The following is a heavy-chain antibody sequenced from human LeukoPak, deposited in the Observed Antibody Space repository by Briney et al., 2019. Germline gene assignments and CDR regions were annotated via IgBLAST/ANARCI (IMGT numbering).Heavy chain of an antibody. CDR1: GFTVSSNY. D-gene: IGHD3-22*01. CDR3: ARALYYYDSSGYYPEYYFDY. J-gene: IGHJ4*02. CDR2: IYSGGST. Sequence: GGSLRLFCAASGFTVSSNYMSWVRQAPGKGLEWVSVIYSGGSTYYADSVKGRFTISRDNSKNTLYLQMNSLRAEDTAVYYCARALYYYDSSGYYPEYYFDYWGQGTLVTVSS. V-gene: IGHV3-53*01.